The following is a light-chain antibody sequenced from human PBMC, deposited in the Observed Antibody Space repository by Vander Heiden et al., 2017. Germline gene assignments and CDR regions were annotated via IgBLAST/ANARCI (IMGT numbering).Light chain of an antibody. CDR1: SSDVGGYNY. CDR3: CSYAGSYTLV. V-gene: IGLV2-11*01. Sequence: QSARTQPRSVSGSRGQSVTISCTGTSSDVGGYNYVSWYQQHPGKAPKLMIYDVSKRPSGVPDRFSGSKSGNTASLTISGLQAEDEADYYCCSYAGSYTLVFGGGTKLTVL. J-gene: IGLJ2*01. CDR2: DVS.